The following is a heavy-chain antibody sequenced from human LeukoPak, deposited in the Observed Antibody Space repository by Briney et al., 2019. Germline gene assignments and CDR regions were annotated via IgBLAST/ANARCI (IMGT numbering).Heavy chain of an antibody. V-gene: IGHV4-61*02. CDR2: IYTSGST. CDR3: ARVGCSSTSCYHFDY. J-gene: IGHJ4*02. D-gene: IGHD2-2*01. Sequence: SETLSLTCTVSGGSISSGSYYWSWIRQPAGKGLEWIGRIYTSGSTNYNPSLKSRVTISVDTSKNQFSLKLSSVTAADTAVYYCARVGCSSTSCYHFDYWGQGTLVTVSS. CDR1: GGSISSGSYY.